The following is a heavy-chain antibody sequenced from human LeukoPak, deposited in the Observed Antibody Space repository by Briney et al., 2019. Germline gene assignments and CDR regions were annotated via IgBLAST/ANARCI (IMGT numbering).Heavy chain of an antibody. J-gene: IGHJ4*02. CDR2: IYYSGST. V-gene: IGHV4-59*11. CDR3: ARVNSGYDYLDY. CDR1: GGSISSHY. Sequence: PSETLSLTCTVSGGSISSHYWSWIRQPPGKGLEWIGYIYYSGSTNYNPSLKSRVTMSVDTSKNQFSLKLSSVTAADTAVYYCARVNSGYDYLDYWGQGTLVTVSS. D-gene: IGHD5-12*01.